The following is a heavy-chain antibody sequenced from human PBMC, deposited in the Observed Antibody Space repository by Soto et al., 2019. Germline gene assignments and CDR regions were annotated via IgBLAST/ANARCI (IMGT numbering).Heavy chain of an antibody. D-gene: IGHD1-7*01. Sequence: PSETLSLTCAVYGGSFSGYYWSWIRQPPGKGLEWIGEINHSGSTNYNPSLKSRVTISVDTSKNQFSLKLSSVTAADTAVYYCARIRYNLNYVSLYYYYGMDVWGQGTTVTVSS. CDR1: GGSFSGYY. CDR2: INHSGST. CDR3: ARIRYNLNYVSLYYYYGMDV. J-gene: IGHJ6*02. V-gene: IGHV4-34*01.